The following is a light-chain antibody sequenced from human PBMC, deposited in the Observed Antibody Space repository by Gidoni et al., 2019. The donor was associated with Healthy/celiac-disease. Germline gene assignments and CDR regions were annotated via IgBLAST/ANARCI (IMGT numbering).Light chain of an antibody. CDR1: QSLSSW. J-gene: IGKJ1*01. CDR2: KAS. CDR3: QQYNSCWT. V-gene: IGKV1-5*03. Sequence: DIQMTQSPSTLSASVGDRVTITCRASQSLSSWLAWYQQKPGKAPKLLIYKASSLESGVPSRFSGSGSGTEFTLTISSLQPDDFATYYCQQYNSCWTFGQGTKVEIK.